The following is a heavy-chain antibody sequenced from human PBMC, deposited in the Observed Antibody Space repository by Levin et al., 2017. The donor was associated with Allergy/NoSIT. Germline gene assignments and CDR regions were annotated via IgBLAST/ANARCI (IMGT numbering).Heavy chain of an antibody. CDR1: GYTFTGYY. CDR2: INPNSGGT. V-gene: IGHV1-2*02. J-gene: IGHJ6*02. CDR3: ARDYYGSGSYYMGGTGYGHGMDG. D-gene: IGHD3-10*01. Sequence: ASVKVSCKASGYTFTGYYMHWVRQAPGQGLEWMGWINPNSGGTNYAQKFQGRVTMTRDTSISTAYMELSRLRSDDTAVYYCARDYYGSGSYYMGGTGYGHGMDGWGQGTTVTVSS.